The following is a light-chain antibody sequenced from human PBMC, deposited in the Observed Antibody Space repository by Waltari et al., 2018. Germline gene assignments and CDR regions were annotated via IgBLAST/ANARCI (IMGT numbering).Light chain of an antibody. CDR2: EVN. J-gene: IGLJ2*01. Sequence: QSALTQPRSVSGSPGQSVTISCAGTSSDVGAYNHVSWYQQSPGTAPKLLIYEVNNRPSGVPDRLSASKSGNTASLTISGLRAEDEADYYCCSYAGDYTLVFGGGTKLTVL. CDR3: CSYAGDYTLV. CDR1: SSDVGAYNH. V-gene: IGLV2-11*01.